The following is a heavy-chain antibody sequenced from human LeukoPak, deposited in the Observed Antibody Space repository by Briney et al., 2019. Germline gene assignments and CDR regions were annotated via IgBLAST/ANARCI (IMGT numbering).Heavy chain of an antibody. V-gene: IGHV4-34*12. D-gene: IGHD2-15*01. CDR2: IIHSGSS. Sequence: SETLSLTCAVYGGSFSGYYWSWIRQPPGKGLEWIGEIIHSGSSNYNPSLKSRVTISVDTSKNQFSLNLSSVTAADTAVYYCARVSRSYWFDPWGQGTLVTVSS. CDR1: GGSFSGYY. J-gene: IGHJ5*02. CDR3: ARVSRSYWFDP.